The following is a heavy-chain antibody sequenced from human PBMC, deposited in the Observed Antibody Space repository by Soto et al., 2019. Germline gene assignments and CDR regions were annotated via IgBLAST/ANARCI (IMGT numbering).Heavy chain of an antibody. D-gene: IGHD6-19*01. J-gene: IGHJ4*02. V-gene: IGHV1-2*02. CDR1: GYTFTGYY. Sequence: ASVKVSCKASGYTFTGYYMHWVRQAPGQGLEWMGWINPNSGGTNYAQKFQGRVTMTRDTSISTAYMEPSRLRSDDTAVYYCARAKYSSGWYPFDYWGQGTLVTVSS. CDR3: ARAKYSSGWYPFDY. CDR2: INPNSGGT.